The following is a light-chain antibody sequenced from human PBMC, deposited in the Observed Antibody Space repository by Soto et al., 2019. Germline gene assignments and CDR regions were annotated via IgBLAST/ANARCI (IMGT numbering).Light chain of an antibody. V-gene: IGKV3-11*01. J-gene: IGKJ1*01. CDR3: HQRQSWPRT. Sequence: EIVLTQSPATLSAFPGDRVTLSCRASQALNTRLAWYQHKPGQAPRLLIYLTSNRAAGVPARFSAWGSETDFTLTISDVEPEDFAVYYCHQRQSWPRTFGQWSKVEIX. CDR2: LTS. CDR1: QALNTR.